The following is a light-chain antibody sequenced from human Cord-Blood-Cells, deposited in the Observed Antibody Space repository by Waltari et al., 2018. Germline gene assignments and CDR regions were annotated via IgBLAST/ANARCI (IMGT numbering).Light chain of an antibody. CDR3: CSYAGSVV. J-gene: IGLJ2*01. CDR2: EGS. Sequence: QSALTQPASVSGSPAPSITISCSGTSSDVGSYTPVSRYQQHPGKAPKLRIYEGSKRPSGVSNRFSGSKSGNTASLTISGLQAEDEADYYCCSYAGSVVFGGGTKLTVL. V-gene: IGLV2-23*01. CDR1: SSDVGSYTP.